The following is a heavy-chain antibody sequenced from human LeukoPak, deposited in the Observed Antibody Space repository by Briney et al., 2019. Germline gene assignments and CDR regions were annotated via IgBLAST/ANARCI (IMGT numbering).Heavy chain of an antibody. CDR3: ANLRWLQFGDFDY. CDR2: ISGSGGST. D-gene: IGHD5-24*01. Sequence: PGGTLRLSCAASGFTFSSYGMSWVRQAPGKGLEWASAISGSGGSTYYADSVKGRFTISRDNSKNTLYLQMNSLRAEDTAVYYCANLRWLQFGDFDYWGQGTLVTVSS. J-gene: IGHJ4*02. CDR1: GFTFSSYG. V-gene: IGHV3-23*01.